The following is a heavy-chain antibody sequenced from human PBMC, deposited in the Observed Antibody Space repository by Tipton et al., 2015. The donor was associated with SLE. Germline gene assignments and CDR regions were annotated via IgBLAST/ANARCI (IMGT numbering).Heavy chain of an antibody. Sequence: TLSLTCTVSGGSISSHYWSWIRQPPGKGLEWIGYMDDSGNTDYTPSLKSRVTISVDTSKNQFSLKLSSVTAADTAVYYCASGLYSSSGLFFDNWGQGTVVTVSS. CDR2: MDDSGNT. V-gene: IGHV4-59*11. J-gene: IGHJ4*02. CDR3: ASGLYSSSGLFFDN. CDR1: GGSISSHY. D-gene: IGHD6-6*01.